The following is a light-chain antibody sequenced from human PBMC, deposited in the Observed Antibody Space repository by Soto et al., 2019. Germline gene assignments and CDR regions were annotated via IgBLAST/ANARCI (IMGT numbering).Light chain of an antibody. Sequence: VLTQYPGTLSLSPGERATVSCRASQTVSRNYLAWYQKKPGQAPRLLIYGASSRATGIPDRFSGSGSGTDFTLTISRLEPEDFAVYYCHQYDSWTFGQGTKVDIK. CDR2: GAS. CDR1: QTVSRNY. J-gene: IGKJ1*01. V-gene: IGKV3-20*01. CDR3: HQYDSWT.